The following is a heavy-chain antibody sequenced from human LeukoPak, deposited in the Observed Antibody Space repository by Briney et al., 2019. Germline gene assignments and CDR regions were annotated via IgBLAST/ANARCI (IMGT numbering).Heavy chain of an antibody. D-gene: IGHD6-13*01. Sequence: SETLSLTCAVYGGSFSGYYWSWLRQPPGKGLEWIGEINHSGYTNYNVFLKSRVTLSVDTSKNQVSLRLSSVTAADTAMYYCARGLGSSWYGFGYWGLGTLVTVSS. CDR2: INHSGYT. CDR1: GGSFSGYY. J-gene: IGHJ4*02. CDR3: ARGLGSSWYGFGY. V-gene: IGHV4-34*01.